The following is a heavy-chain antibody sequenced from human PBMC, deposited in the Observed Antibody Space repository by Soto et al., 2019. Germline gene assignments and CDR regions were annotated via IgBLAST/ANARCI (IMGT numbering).Heavy chain of an antibody. J-gene: IGHJ6*02. V-gene: IGHV3-74*01. CDR2: IKSDGRST. CDR1: GFSFSTTW. CDR3: VRDRYYNMDV. Sequence: EVQLVESGGDLVQPGGSLRVSCVASGFSFSTTWMHWVRQAPGKGLVWVSRIKSDGRSTTYADSAKGRFTISRDNAKNTLYLQMNSLTAEDTAVYYCVRDRYYNMDVWGQGTTVTVSS.